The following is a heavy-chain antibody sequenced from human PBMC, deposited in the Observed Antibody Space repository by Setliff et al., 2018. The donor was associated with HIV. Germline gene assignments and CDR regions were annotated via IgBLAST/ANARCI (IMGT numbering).Heavy chain of an antibody. CDR1: GGSFSGYC. D-gene: IGHD6-13*01. CDR2: ISGSGGST. V-gene: IGHV3-23*01. CDR3: AKDHATSSWFTALLDY. Sequence: ETLSLTCAVYGGSFSGYCWSWIRQPPGKGLEWVSAISGSGGSTYYADSVKGRFTISRDNAKNTLYLQMNSLRAEDTAVYYCAKDHATSSWFTALLDYWGQGALVTVSS. J-gene: IGHJ4*02.